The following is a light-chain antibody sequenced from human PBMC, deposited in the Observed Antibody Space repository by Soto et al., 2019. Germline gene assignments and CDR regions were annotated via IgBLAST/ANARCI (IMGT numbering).Light chain of an antibody. CDR3: QQYNNWPPWT. V-gene: IGKV3-15*01. Sequence: EIVMTQSPATLSVSPGGRVTLSCRASQSVSSNLAWYQQQPGQAPRLLIYGASTRATGIPARFSGSGSGTEFTLTISSLQSEDFAVYYCQQYNNWPPWTFGQGTKVEIK. CDR2: GAS. CDR1: QSVSSN. J-gene: IGKJ1*01.